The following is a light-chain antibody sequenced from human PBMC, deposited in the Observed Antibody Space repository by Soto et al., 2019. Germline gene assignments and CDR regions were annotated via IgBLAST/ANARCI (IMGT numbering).Light chain of an antibody. J-gene: IGKJ4*01. CDR2: GAS. CDR1: QSVGSN. CDR3: QQYNNWPLT. V-gene: IGKV3-15*01. Sequence: EIVMTQSPATLSVSPGERATLSCRASQSVGSNLAWYQQKPGQAPRLLIYGASTRATGIPAGFSGSGSGTEFTLTIGRLQSEDFVVYYCQQYNNWPLTFGGGTKVEIK.